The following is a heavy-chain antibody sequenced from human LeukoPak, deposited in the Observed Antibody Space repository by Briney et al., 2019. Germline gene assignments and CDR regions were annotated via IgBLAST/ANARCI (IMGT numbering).Heavy chain of an antibody. D-gene: IGHD5-12*01. CDR1: GGSFSGYY. V-gene: IGHV4-34*01. CDR3: ARRAERGSDY. Sequence: SETLSLTCAVYGGSFSGYYWSWIRQPPGKGLEWIGSIYYSGSTYYNPSLKSRVTISVDTSKNQFSLKLSSVTAADTAVYYCARRAERGSDYWGQGTLVTVSS. CDR2: IYYSGST. J-gene: IGHJ4*02.